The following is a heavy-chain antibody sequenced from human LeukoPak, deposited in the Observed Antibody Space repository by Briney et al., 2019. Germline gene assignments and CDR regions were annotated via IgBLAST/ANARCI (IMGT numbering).Heavy chain of an antibody. CDR1: GGSINSYY. D-gene: IGHD6-13*01. J-gene: IGHJ4*02. V-gene: IGHV4-59*01. CDR3: ARVTGYMTEDYFDY. Sequence: PSETLSLTYTVSGGSINSYYWSWIRQPPGKGLEWIGYIYYSGSTNYNPSLKSRVTISVDTSKNQFSLRLSSVTAADTAVYYCARVTGYMTEDYFDYWGQGTLITVSS. CDR2: IYYSGST.